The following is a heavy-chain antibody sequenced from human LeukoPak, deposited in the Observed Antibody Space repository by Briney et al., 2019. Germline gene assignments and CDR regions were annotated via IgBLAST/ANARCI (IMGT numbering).Heavy chain of an antibody. CDR2: IIGSSGST. Sequence: PGGSLRLSCAASGFTFSNYAMTWVRQAPGKGLEWVSTIIGSSGSTFYADSVKGRFTISKDTSKNTLYLHMRSLRADDTAVYYCAKGGYDYVEVAYFDYWGQGTLVTVSS. D-gene: IGHD5-12*01. CDR3: AKGGYDYVEVAYFDY. J-gene: IGHJ4*02. CDR1: GFTFSNYA. V-gene: IGHV3-23*01.